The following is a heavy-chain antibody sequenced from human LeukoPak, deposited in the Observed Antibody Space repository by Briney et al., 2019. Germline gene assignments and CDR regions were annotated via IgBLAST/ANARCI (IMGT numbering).Heavy chain of an antibody. J-gene: IGHJ5*02. CDR3: AREIVVVVAATRGAYKLFDP. Sequence: GGSLRLSCAASGFTFSSYAMHWVRQAPGKGLEWVAVISYDGSNKYYADSVKGRFTISRDNSKNTLYLQMNSLRAEDTAVYYCAREIVVVVAATRGAYKLFDPWGQGTLVTVSS. D-gene: IGHD2-15*01. CDR2: ISYDGSNK. CDR1: GFTFSSYA. V-gene: IGHV3-30*04.